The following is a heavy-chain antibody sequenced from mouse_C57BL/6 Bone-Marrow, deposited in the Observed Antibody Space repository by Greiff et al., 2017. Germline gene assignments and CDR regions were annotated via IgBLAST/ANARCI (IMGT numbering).Heavy chain of an antibody. J-gene: IGHJ4*01. CDR1: GFSLTSYA. V-gene: IGHV2-9-1*01. Sequence: VQRVESGPGLVAPSQSLSITCTVSGFSLTSYAISWVRQPPGKGLEWLGVIWTGGGTNYNSALNSRLSISKDNSKSQVFLKMNSLQTGDTARYYCARKTGPFYYAMDYWGQGTSVTVSS. D-gene: IGHD3-2*01. CDR2: IWTGGGT. CDR3: ARKTGPFYYAMDY.